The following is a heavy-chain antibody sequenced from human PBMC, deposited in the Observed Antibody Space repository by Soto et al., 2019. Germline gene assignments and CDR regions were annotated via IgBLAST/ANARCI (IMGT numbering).Heavy chain of an antibody. CDR2: ISADKGNT. J-gene: IGHJ5*02. D-gene: IGHD2-15*01. Sequence: ASVKVSCKASGYSFTSNGISWVRQAPGQGLEWMGWISADKGNTNYAQKLQGRVTMTRNTSTSTAYMELSSLRSEDTAVFYCARGRFCSGGSGYRRWFDPWGQGTLVTVSS. V-gene: IGHV1-18*01. CDR1: GYSFTSNG. CDR3: ARGRFCSGGSGYRRWFDP.